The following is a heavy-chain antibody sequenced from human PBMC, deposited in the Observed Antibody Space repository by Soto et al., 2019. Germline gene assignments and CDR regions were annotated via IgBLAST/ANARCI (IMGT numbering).Heavy chain of an antibody. V-gene: IGHV3-30*18. CDR1: GFTFSSYG. CDR3: AKETYSGPLDY. J-gene: IGHJ4*02. D-gene: IGHD2-15*01. Sequence: GGSLRLSCAASGFTFSSYGMHWVRQAPGKGLEWVAVISYDGSNKYYADSVKGRFTISRDNSKNTLNLKMNSLRAEDTAVYYCAKETYSGPLDYWGQGTLVTVSS. CDR2: ISYDGSNK.